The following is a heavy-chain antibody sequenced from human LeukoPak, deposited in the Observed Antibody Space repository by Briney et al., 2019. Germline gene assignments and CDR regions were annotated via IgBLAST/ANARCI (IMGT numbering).Heavy chain of an antibody. D-gene: IGHD6-19*01. V-gene: IGHV3-30*02. CDR1: GFTFSTYG. J-gene: IGHJ4*02. CDR2: IRYDGSNK. Sequence: GGSLRLSCAASGFTFSTYGMHWVRQAPRRGLEWVSFIRYDGSNKYYADSVKGRFTISRDNSKNTLYLQMNSLRAEDTAVYYCARVFSGWPRYWGQGTLVTVSS. CDR3: ARVFSGWPRY.